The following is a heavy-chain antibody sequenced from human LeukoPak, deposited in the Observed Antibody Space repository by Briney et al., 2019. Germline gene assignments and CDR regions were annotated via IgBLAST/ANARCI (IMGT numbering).Heavy chain of an antibody. CDR3: ARQRFSGSYFLNY. Sequence: SETLSLTCAVSGYSICSGYYWGWIRQPPGKGLEWIGSIYHSGSTYYNPSLKSRVTISVDTSKNQFSLKLSSVTAADTAVYYCARQRFSGSYFLNYWGQGTLVTASS. J-gene: IGHJ4*02. D-gene: IGHD1-26*01. CDR2: IYHSGST. V-gene: IGHV4-38-2*01. CDR1: GYSICSGYY.